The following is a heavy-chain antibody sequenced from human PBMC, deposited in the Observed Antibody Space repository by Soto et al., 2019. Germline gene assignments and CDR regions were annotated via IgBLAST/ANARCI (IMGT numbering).Heavy chain of an antibody. CDR1: GFTFSSSA. J-gene: IGHJ3*02. CDR2: ISYDGSNK. V-gene: IGHV3-30-3*01. Sequence: PGGSLRLSCAASGFTFSSSAMHWVRQAPGKGLEWVAVISYDGSNKYYADSVKGRFTISRDNSKNTLYLQMNSLRAEDTAVYYCARDTDDAFDIWGQGTMVTVSS. CDR3: ARDTDDAFDI.